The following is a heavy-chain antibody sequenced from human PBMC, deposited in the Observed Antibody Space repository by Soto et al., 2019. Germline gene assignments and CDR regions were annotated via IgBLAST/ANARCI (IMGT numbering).Heavy chain of an antibody. Sequence: GASVKVSCKASGGTFSRYAISWVRQAPGQGLEWMGGIIPMFGTANYAQKFKGRVTITADEPTRTAYMDLRSLSSEDTAVYYCARGWGYESSDYYYAYWGQGTLVTVSS. CDR3: ARGWGYESSDYYYAY. CDR1: GGTFSRYA. J-gene: IGHJ4*02. D-gene: IGHD3-22*01. V-gene: IGHV1-69*13. CDR2: IIPMFGTA.